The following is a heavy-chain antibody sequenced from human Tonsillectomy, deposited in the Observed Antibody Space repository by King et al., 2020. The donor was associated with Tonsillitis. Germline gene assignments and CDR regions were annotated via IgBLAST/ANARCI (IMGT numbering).Heavy chain of an antibody. D-gene: IGHD2-15*01. J-gene: IGHJ6*02. Sequence: VQLVESGGGVVQPGRSLRLSCAASGFTFSSYGMHWVRQAPGKGLEWVAVISYDGSNKYYADSVKGRFTISRDNSKNTLYLQMNSLRAEDTAVYYCAKEGVVVAADRNSYYYGMDVWGQGTTVTVSS. CDR2: ISYDGSNK. CDR3: AKEGVVVAADRNSYYYGMDV. CDR1: GFTFSSYG. V-gene: IGHV3-30*18.